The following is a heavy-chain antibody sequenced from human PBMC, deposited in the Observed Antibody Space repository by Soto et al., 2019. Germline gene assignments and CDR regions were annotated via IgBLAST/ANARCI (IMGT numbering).Heavy chain of an antibody. CDR3: ARLGGYGDYEGDY. V-gene: IGHV4-59*08. D-gene: IGHD4-17*01. CDR1: GGSISSYY. Sequence: PSETLSLTCTVSGGSISSYYWSWIRQPPGKGLEWIGYIYYSGSTNYNPSLKSRVTISVDTSKNQFSLKLSSVTAADTAVYYCARLGGYGDYEGDYWGQGTLVTVSS. CDR2: IYYSGST. J-gene: IGHJ4*02.